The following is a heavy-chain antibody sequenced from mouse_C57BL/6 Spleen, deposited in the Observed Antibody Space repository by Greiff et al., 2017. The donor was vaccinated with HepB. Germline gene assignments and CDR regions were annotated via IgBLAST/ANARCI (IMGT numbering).Heavy chain of an antibody. CDR1: GYTFTSYW. CDR3: ARLEFTTVVADYAMEY. Sequence: QVHVKQPGAELVKPGASVKLSCKASGYTFTSYWMHWVKQRPGRGLEWIGRIDPNSGGTKYNEKFKSKATLTVDKPSSTAYMQLSSLTSEDSAVYYCARLEFTTVVADYAMEYWGQGTSVTVSS. J-gene: IGHJ4*01. V-gene: IGHV1-72*01. D-gene: IGHD1-1*01. CDR2: IDPNSGGT.